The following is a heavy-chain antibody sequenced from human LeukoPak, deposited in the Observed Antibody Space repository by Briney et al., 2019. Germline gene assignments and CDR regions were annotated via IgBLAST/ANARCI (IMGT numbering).Heavy chain of an antibody. V-gene: IGHV4-59*12. Sequence: SETLSLTCTVSGGSISGYYWSWIRQPPGKGLEWIGYIYYSGSTNYNPSLKSRVTISVDTSKNQFSLKLSSVTAADTAVYYCARVGSYNFDYWGQGTLVIVSS. D-gene: IGHD1-26*01. CDR1: GGSISGYY. J-gene: IGHJ4*02. CDR3: ARVGSYNFDY. CDR2: IYYSGST.